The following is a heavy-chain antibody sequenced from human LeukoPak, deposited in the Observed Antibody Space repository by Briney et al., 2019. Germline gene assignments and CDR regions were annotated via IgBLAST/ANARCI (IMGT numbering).Heavy chain of an antibody. J-gene: IGHJ6*04. CDR2: IYHSGST. CDR1: GDSMSSGYY. V-gene: IGHV4-38-2*02. D-gene: IGHD3-10*01. Sequence: SETLSLTCAVSGDSMSSGYYWGWIRQPPGKGLEWIGSIYHSGSTYYNPSLKSRVTISVDTSKNQFSLKLSSVTAADTAVYYCARDGITMVRGVTSYGMDVWGKGTTVTVSS. CDR3: ARDGITMVRGVTSYGMDV.